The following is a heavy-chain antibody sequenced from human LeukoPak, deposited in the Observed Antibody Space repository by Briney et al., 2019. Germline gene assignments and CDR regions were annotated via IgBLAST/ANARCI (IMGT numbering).Heavy chain of an antibody. CDR1: GGSISSTSYY. D-gene: IGHD5-18*01. J-gene: IGHJ6*03. CDR3: ARGRGGYSYGSAYYYYYMDV. V-gene: IGHV4-39*01. CDR2: IYYSGST. Sequence: PSETLSLTCTVSGGSISSTSYYWGWIRQPPGKGLEWIGSIYYSGSTYYSPSLKSRVTISVDTSKNQFSLNLSSVTAADTAVYYCARGRGGYSYGSAYYYYYMDVWGKGTTVTVSS.